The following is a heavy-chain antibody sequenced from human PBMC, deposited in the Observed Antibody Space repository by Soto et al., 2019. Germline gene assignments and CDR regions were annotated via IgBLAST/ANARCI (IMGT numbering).Heavy chain of an antibody. V-gene: IGHV3-30-3*01. Sequence: GGSLRLSCAASGFTFSSYAMHWVRQAPGKGLEWVAVISYDGSNKYYADTVKGRFTISRGNSKNTLYLQMNSLRAEYTALYYCARDQGGSYYFNPFDYWGQGTLVTVSS. CDR3: ARDQGGSYYFNPFDY. CDR1: GFTFSSYA. CDR2: ISYDGSNK. J-gene: IGHJ4*02. D-gene: IGHD1-26*01.